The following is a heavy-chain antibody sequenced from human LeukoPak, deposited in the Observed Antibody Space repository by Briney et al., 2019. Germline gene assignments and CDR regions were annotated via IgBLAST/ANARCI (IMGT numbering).Heavy chain of an antibody. Sequence: ASVKVSCKASGGTFSNYAISWVRQAPGQGLEWMRGIVPIFGTANYAQKFQGRVTITADESTSTAYMELSSLRSEDTAVYYCARPAASPLYYSLDHWGQGTLVTVSS. V-gene: IGHV1-69*13. CDR1: GGTFSNYA. J-gene: IGHJ4*02. D-gene: IGHD3-16*01. CDR2: IVPIFGTA. CDR3: ARPAASPLYYSLDH.